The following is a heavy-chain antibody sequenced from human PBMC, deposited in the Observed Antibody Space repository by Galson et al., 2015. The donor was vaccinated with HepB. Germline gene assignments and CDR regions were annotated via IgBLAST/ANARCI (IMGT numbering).Heavy chain of an antibody. V-gene: IGHV3-21*06. CDR2: ITHTRGFM. Sequence: SLSLSCAASGFIFSTYSMNWVRQAPGKGLEWVSSITHTRGFMYYADSLKGRFTISRDNAKNSLYLQMNSLTAADTAVYYCAGSGSTGQVDYWGQGTLVTVSS. J-gene: IGHJ4*02. D-gene: IGHD1-14*01. CDR1: GFIFSTYS. CDR3: AGSGSTGQVDY.